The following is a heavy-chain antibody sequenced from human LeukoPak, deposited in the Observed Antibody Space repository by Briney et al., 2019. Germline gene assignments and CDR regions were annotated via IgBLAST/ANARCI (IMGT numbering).Heavy chain of an antibody. D-gene: IGHD3-10*01. CDR2: IGAGGTFT. CDR3: AKAYNYGSGSYYSFFDN. CDR1: GFTFSSYA. V-gene: IGHV3-23*01. J-gene: IGHJ4*02. Sequence: GGSLRLSCTASGFTFSSYAMNWVPQAPGKGLEWVSGIGAGGTFTYYADSVKGRFTISRDNSKKTLYLQMDSLRAEDTAVYYCAKAYNYGSGSYYSFFDNWGQGTLVTVSS.